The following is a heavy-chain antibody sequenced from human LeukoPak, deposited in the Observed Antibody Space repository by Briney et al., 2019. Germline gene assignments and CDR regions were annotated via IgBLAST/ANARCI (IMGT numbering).Heavy chain of an antibody. J-gene: IGHJ4*02. CDR2: IYYSGST. CDR3: ARAEGATVTAGY. Sequence: SETLSLTCTVSGGSISSYYWSWIRQPPGKGLEWIGYIYYSGSTNYNPSLKSRVTISVDTSKNQFSLKLSSVTAADTAVYYCARAEGATVTAGYWGQGTLVTVSS. V-gene: IGHV4-59*01. D-gene: IGHD4-17*01. CDR1: GGSISSYY.